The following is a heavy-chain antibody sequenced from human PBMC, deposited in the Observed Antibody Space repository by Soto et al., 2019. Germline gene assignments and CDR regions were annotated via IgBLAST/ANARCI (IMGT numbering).Heavy chain of an antibody. CDR2: IYYSGNT. CDR3: ARLGGYCSTTGCYGYYAMDV. J-gene: IGHJ6*02. CDR1: GGSISSSNYY. D-gene: IGHD2-2*01. Sequence: QLQLQESGPGLMKPSETLSLTCTVSGGSISSSNYYWGWIRQPPGKGLEWIGSIYYSGNTYYNPFLNSRVTMSVATSKTQFSLKLSSVTAADTAVYYCARLGGYCSTTGCYGYYAMDVWGQGTTVTVSS. V-gene: IGHV4-39*01.